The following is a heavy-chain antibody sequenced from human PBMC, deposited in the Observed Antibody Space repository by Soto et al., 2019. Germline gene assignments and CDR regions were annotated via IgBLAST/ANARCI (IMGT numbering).Heavy chain of an antibody. Sequence: QITLKESGPTLVKPTQTLTLTCTFSGFSLSTSGVGVGWIRQPPGKALEWLALIDWDDDKRYSPSLKSRLTITKDTCKNQVVRTMTNMDPVDTATYYCSHRPRWFRSFDYWGQGTLVTVSS. V-gene: IGHV2-5*02. J-gene: IGHJ4*02. CDR1: GFSLSTSGVG. CDR3: SHRPRWFRSFDY. D-gene: IGHD3-10*01. CDR2: IDWDDDK.